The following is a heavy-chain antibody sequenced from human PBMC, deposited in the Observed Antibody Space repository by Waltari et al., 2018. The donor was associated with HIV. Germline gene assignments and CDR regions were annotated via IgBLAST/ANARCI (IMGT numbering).Heavy chain of an antibody. CDR2: ISSSSSYI. CDR1: GFTFSSYS. V-gene: IGHV3-21*01. D-gene: IGHD5-18*01. J-gene: IGHJ4*02. CDR3: ARVIGDTAMVPHPGLWYFDY. Sequence: EVQLVESGGGLVKPGGSLRLSCSASGFTFSSYSMNWVRQAPGKGLGWVSSISSSSSYIYYADSVKGRFTISRDNAKNSLYLQMNSLRAEDTAVYYCARVIGDTAMVPHPGLWYFDYWGQGTLVTVSS.